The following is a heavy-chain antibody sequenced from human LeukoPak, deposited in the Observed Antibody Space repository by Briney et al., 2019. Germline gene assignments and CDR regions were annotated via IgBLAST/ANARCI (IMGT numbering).Heavy chain of an antibody. V-gene: IGHV4-34*01. Sequence: PSETLSLTCAVYGGSFSGYYWSWIRQPPGKGLEWIGEINHSGSTNYNPSLKSRVTISVDKSKNQFSLKLSSVTAADTAVYYCARVVPAAMCFGYWGQGTLVTVSS. CDR1: GGSFSGYY. D-gene: IGHD2-2*01. J-gene: IGHJ4*02. CDR3: ARVVPAAMCFGY. CDR2: INHSGST.